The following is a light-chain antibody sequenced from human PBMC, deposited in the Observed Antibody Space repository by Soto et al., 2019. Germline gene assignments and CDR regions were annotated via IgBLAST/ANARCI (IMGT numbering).Light chain of an antibody. CDR3: QQTYSAPWT. Sequence: DIQMTQSPSSLSASIGDRVTITCRASQSTSIYLNWYQHKPGKAPKLLIFGASRLQSGVPTRFSGSGSGTDFTLTISSLQPEDFVTYYCQQTYSAPWTFGQGTKVEI. V-gene: IGKV1-39*01. J-gene: IGKJ1*01. CDR2: GAS. CDR1: QSTSIY.